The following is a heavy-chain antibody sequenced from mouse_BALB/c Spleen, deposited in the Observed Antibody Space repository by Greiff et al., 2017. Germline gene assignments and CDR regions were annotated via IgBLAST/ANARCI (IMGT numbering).Heavy chain of an antibody. CDR3: ARNLITTVVARDAMDY. CDR2: IWSGGST. D-gene: IGHD1-1*01. V-gene: IGHV2-2*02. J-gene: IGHJ4*01. Sequence: QVQLKESGPGLVQPSQSLSITCTVSGFSLTSYGVHWVRQSPGKGLEWLGVIWSGGSTDYNAAFISRLSISKDNSKSQVFFKRNSLQANDTAIYYCARNLITTVVARDAMDYWGQGTSVTVSS. CDR1: GFSLTSYG.